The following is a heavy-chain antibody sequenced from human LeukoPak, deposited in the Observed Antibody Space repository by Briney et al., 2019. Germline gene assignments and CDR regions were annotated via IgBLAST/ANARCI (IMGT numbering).Heavy chain of an antibody. CDR1: GFTFSSYW. CDR2: INTDGSST. D-gene: IGHD2-2*01. V-gene: IGHV3-74*01. CDR3: ARVGPYCSSTSCPNYYYYYMDV. J-gene: IGHJ6*03. Sequence: GGSLRLSCAASGFTFSSYWMHWVRQAPGKGLVWVSRINTDGSSTSYADFVKGRFTISRDNAKNTLYLQMNSLRAEDTAVYYCARVGPYCSSTSCPNYYYYYMDVWGKGTTVTVSS.